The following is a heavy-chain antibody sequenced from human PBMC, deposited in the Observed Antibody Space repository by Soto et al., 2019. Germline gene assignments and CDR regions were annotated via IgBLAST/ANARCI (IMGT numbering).Heavy chain of an antibody. CDR3: ASHYDMWSGYLSPVDY. D-gene: IGHD3-3*01. CDR2: IDTSGTKI. V-gene: IGHV3-11*01. J-gene: IGHJ4*02. Sequence: QVQLVESGGDLVKPGGSLRLSCAASGYTFSDYYMSWIRQAPGKGLEWISYIDTSGTKIYYADSVKGRFTITRDNAKNPLNLEMTSLGDEETAVYYCASHYDMWSGYLSPVDYWGKEPWVTVSS. CDR1: GYTFSDYY.